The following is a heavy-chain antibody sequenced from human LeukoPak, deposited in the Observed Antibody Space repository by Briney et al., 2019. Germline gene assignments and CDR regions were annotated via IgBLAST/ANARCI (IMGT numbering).Heavy chain of an antibody. CDR1: EFTFSDYA. D-gene: IGHD4-17*01. Sequence: GGSLRLSCTASEFTFSDYAISWVRQAPGKGLEWIGFIRSKTYGGTEYAASVKDRFVISRDDSKTIAYLQMNSLKTEDTAVYYCSRGGVNDYGDGQYFQYWGQGTLVTVSS. V-gene: IGHV3-49*04. CDR2: IRSKTYGGT. J-gene: IGHJ1*01. CDR3: SRGGVNDYGDGQYFQY.